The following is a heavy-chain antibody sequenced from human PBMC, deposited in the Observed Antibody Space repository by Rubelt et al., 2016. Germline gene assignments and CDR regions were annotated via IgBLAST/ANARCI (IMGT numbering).Heavy chain of an antibody. V-gene: IGHV2-26*01. J-gene: IGHJ4*02. Sequence: QVTLKESGPVLVKPTETVTLTCTVSGFSLSSVRMGVSWIRQPPGKALEWLAHIFSNDEKSYNTFLKSRLTISKDTSKSQVVLTMTNMDPVDTATYYGARSFELDFDYWGRGTLVTVSS. CDR3: ARSFELDFDY. CDR2: IFSNDEK. CDR1: GFSLSSVRMG. D-gene: IGHD1-7*01.